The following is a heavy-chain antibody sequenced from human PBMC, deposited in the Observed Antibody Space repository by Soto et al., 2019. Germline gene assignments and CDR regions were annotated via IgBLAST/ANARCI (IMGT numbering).Heavy chain of an antibody. CDR2: IYYSGST. CDR3: ARDGQEYNFDY. V-gene: IGHV4-59*01. J-gene: IGHJ4*02. CDR1: GGSISSYY. Sequence: QVQLQESGPGLVKPSETLSLTCTVSGGSISSYYWSWIRQSPGTGLEWIGYIYYSGSTNYNPSLRRRVTISVDTSKNQFSLKLSSVTAADTAVYYCARDGQEYNFDYWGQGTLVTVSS. D-gene: IGHD1-1*01.